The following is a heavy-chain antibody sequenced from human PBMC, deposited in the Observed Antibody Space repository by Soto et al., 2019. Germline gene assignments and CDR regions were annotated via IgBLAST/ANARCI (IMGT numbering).Heavy chain of an antibody. D-gene: IGHD4-17*01. CDR2: INPSGGST. CDR1: GYTFTSYD. V-gene: IGHV1-46*01. CDR3: ARMLTVTWGLGYYYMDV. J-gene: IGHJ6*03. Sequence: GASVQVSCKASGYTFTSYDINWVRQAPGQGLEWMGIINPSGGSTSYAQKFQGRVTMTRDTSTSTVYMELSSLRSEDTAVYYCARMLTVTWGLGYYYMDVWGKGTTVTVSS.